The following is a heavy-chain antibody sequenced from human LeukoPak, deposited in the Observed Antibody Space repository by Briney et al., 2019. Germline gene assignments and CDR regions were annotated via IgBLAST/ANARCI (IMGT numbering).Heavy chain of an antibody. CDR1: GYTFTSYD. CDR3: ARGDIVVVPAAQHYFDY. Sequence: ASVKVFCKASGYTFTSYDINWVRQATGQGLEWMGWMNPNSGNTGYAQKFQGRVTITRNTSISTAYMELSSLRSEDTAVYYCARGDIVVVPAAQHYFDYWGQGTLVTVSS. CDR2: MNPNSGNT. J-gene: IGHJ4*02. D-gene: IGHD2-2*01. V-gene: IGHV1-8*03.